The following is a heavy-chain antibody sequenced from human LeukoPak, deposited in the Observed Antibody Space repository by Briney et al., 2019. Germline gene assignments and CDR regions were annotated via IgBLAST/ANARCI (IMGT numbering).Heavy chain of an antibody. CDR2: ISAYNVNT. J-gene: IGHJ4*02. CDR1: GYNLISYG. CDR3: ARPYDTSGYYNYYLDY. Sequence: ASVKVSCKASGYNLISYGIIWVRQDPGQGLEWMGWISAYNVNTNYAQKFQGRVTMTTDTSTSTAYMELRSLKSDDTAVYFCARPYDTSGYYNYYLDYWGQGTLVTVSS. D-gene: IGHD3-22*01. V-gene: IGHV1-18*01.